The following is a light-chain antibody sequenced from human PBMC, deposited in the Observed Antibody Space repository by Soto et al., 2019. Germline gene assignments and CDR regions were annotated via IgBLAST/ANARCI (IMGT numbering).Light chain of an antibody. CDR2: AVK. Sequence: QSVLSQPRSVSGSPGQSVTLSCTGTSSDVGGYNYVTWYQQYPGKAPKVMIYAVKTRPSGVPDRFSGSKSGNTASLTISGLQAEDEADYYCCSYAGDYTFVFGTGTKLTVL. J-gene: IGLJ1*01. CDR1: SSDVGGYNY. CDR3: CSYAGDYTFV. V-gene: IGLV2-11*01.